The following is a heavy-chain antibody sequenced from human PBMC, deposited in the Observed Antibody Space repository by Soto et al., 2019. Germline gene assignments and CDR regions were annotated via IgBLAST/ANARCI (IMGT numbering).Heavy chain of an antibody. J-gene: IGHJ4*02. CDR3: ARISGYGGNYFDY. Sequence: ASVKVSCKASGGTFSSYAISWVRQAPGQGLEWMGGIIPIFGTANYAQKFQGRVTITADKSTSTAYMELSSLRSEDTAVYYYARISGYGGNYFDYWGQGTLVTVSS. CDR1: GGTFSSYA. D-gene: IGHD5-12*01. V-gene: IGHV1-69*06. CDR2: IIPIFGTA.